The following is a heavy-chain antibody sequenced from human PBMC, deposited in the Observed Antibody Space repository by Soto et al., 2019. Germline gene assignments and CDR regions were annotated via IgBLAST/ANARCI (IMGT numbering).Heavy chain of an antibody. Sequence: PSETLSLTCVVSGGSLSDYFWSWIRQPPGMALEWIGEINHLGSINYNPSLKSRVTMSVDTSKNQFSLTLNSVTAAVTATYYCARLAPYYDFWSGYPGYYMDVWGKGTTVTVS. J-gene: IGHJ6*03. D-gene: IGHD3-3*01. CDR1: GGSLSDYF. CDR3: ARLAPYYDFWSGYPGYYMDV. CDR2: INHLGSI. V-gene: IGHV4-34*01.